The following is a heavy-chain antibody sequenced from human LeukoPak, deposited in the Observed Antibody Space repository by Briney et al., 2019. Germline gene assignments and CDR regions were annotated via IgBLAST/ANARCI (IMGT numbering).Heavy chain of an antibody. J-gene: IGHJ3*02. CDR3: AGGYCSSTSCYMVAFDI. V-gene: IGHV1-69*05. CDR1: GGTFSSYA. CDR2: IIPIFGTA. Sequence: ASVKVSCKASGGTFSSYAISWVRQAPGQGLEWMGGIIPIFGTANYAQKFQGRVTITTDESTSTAYMELSSLRSEDTAVYYCAGGYCSSTSCYMVAFDIWGQGTMVTVSS. D-gene: IGHD2-2*02.